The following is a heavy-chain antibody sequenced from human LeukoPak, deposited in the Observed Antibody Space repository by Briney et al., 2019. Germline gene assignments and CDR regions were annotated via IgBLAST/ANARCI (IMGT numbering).Heavy chain of an antibody. CDR3: ARKSDSLMLRGGDC. Sequence: GGPLRLSCAASEFSVSSNYMTWVRQAPGKGLECVSIIYSDGTTYYADSVRGRFTISRDNSKNTLYLQMDRLRVEDTAVYYCARKSDSLMLRGGDCWGQGTLVTVSS. CDR1: EFSVSSNY. CDR2: IYSDGTT. D-gene: IGHD3-10*01. J-gene: IGHJ4*02. V-gene: IGHV3-66*01.